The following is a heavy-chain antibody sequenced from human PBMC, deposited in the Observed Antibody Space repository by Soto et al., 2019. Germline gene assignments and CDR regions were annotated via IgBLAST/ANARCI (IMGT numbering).Heavy chain of an antibody. J-gene: IGHJ3*02. V-gene: IGHV1-69*13. CDR1: GGTFSSYA. CDR2: IIPIFGTA. D-gene: IGHD2-21*02. Sequence: GASVKVSCKASGGTFSSYAISRVRQAPGQGLEWMGGIIPIFGTANYAQKFQGRVTITADESTSTAYMELSSLRSEDTAVYYCATPSVEVTAIPTGAFDIWGQGTMVT. CDR3: ATPSVEVTAIPTGAFDI.